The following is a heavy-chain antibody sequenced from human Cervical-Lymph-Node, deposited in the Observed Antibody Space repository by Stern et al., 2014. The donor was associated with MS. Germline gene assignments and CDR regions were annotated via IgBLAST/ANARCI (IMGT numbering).Heavy chain of an antibody. CDR3: AGATSDYIWGTYRFLDS. D-gene: IGHD3-16*02. V-gene: IGHV1-69*01. CDR2: IIPMFGIA. J-gene: IGHJ4*02. Sequence: QVQLVQSGAEVKKPGSSVKVSCKASGGTISNYIIGWVRQAPGQGLEWMGGIIPMFGIANYAEKFQDRVTITADESTSTAYMDLSSLRSEDTAVYYCAGATSDYIWGTYRFLDSWGQGTLVIVSS. CDR1: GGTISNYI.